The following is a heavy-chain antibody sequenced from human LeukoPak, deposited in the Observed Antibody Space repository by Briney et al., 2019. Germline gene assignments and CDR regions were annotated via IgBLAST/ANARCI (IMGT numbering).Heavy chain of an antibody. CDR3: ARGGVRVAGTPGRRSGKRYYYLDY. D-gene: IGHD6-19*01. CDR2: MNPNSGNT. J-gene: IGHJ4*02. Sequence: ASVKVSCKASGYTFTSYDINWVRQATGQGLEWMGWMNPNSGNTGYAQKFQGRVTMTRNTSISTAYMELSSLRSEDTAVYYCARGGVRVAGTPGRRSGKRYYYLDYWGQGTLVTVSS. CDR1: GYTFTSYD. V-gene: IGHV1-8*01.